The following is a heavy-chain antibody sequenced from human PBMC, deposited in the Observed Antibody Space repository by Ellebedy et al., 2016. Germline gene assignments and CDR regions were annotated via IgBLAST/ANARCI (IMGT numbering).Heavy chain of an antibody. V-gene: IGHV3-23*01. D-gene: IGHD5-24*01. J-gene: IGHJ4*02. CDR3: AKESPPNTNYYFDY. CDR2: ISESGDYT. Sequence: GESLKISXAASGFTFNNYAMSWVRQAPGKGLEWVSAISESGDYTGYADSVKGRFTVSRDSSKNTVHLQMNSLRAEDTAVYYCAKESPPNTNYYFDYWGQGTLVTVSS. CDR1: GFTFNNYA.